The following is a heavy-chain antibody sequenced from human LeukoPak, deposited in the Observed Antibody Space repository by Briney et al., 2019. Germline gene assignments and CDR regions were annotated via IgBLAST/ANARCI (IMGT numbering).Heavy chain of an antibody. V-gene: IGHV3-48*04. CDR2: ISPGGGPT. D-gene: IGHD6-13*01. CDR1: GFPFSSHG. Sequence: GGSLRLSCAGSGFPFSSHGMNWVRQAPGKGLEWVSGISPGGGPTYYADSVKGRFTISRHNAKNSLYLQMNSLRAEDTAVYYCARDSSSWYYFDYWGQGTLVTVSS. CDR3: ARDSSSWYYFDY. J-gene: IGHJ4*02.